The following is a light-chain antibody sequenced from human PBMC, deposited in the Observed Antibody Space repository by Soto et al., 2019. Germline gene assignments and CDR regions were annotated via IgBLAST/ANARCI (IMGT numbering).Light chain of an antibody. J-gene: IGKJ2*01. V-gene: IGKV3-20*01. CDR1: QRMNSSF. Sequence: EVVLTQSPGSLSLSPGEVATLSCRGSQRMNSSFLAWYQQRPGQAPRLLIYGTSDRATGIPDRFSGGGSGTDFTLTISGLRPEDFAVYYCHHYGSSPLYTFGQGTKLEIK. CDR2: GTS. CDR3: HHYGSSPLYT.